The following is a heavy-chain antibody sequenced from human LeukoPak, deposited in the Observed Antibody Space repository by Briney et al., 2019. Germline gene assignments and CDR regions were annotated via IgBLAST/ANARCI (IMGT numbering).Heavy chain of an antibody. CDR2: ICAYNGNT. CDR3: ARDLSRYYESSGTDY. V-gene: IGHV1-18*01. CDR1: GYTFTSYG. Sequence: GASVNVSCKASGYTFTSYGSSWVRQPPGQGLEWMGWICAYNGNTNYAQKRQGRVTMTTHTSTSTAYMELRSLRSDDTAVYYCARDLSRYYESSGTDYWGQGTLVTVSP. J-gene: IGHJ4*02. D-gene: IGHD3-22*01.